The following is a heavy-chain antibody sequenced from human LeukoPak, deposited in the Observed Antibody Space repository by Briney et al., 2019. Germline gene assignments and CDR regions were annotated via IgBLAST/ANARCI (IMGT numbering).Heavy chain of an antibody. J-gene: IGHJ4*02. D-gene: IGHD2-8*01. CDR1: GGSISSSIYY. Sequence: SETLSLTCTVSGGSISSSIYYWGWIRQPQGQGLEWIGNIYYSRSTYYNPSIKSRITIYVDTYKNQFSLELISVTAADTAVYYCASSYCSSGICYIYFDYWGQGTLVTASS. CDR3: ASSYCSSGICYIYFDY. CDR2: IYYSRST. V-gene: IGHV4-39*01.